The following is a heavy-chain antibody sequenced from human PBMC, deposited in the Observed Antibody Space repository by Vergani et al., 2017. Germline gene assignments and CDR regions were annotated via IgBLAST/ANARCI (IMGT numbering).Heavy chain of an antibody. CDR1: GYTFTSYA. Sequence: QVQLVQSGAEVKKPGASVKVSCKASGYTFTSYAMHWVRQAPGQRLEWMGWINAGNGNTKYSQKFQGRVTITRDTSASTAYMELSSLRSEDTAVYYCARDXGYYDSSGYYYVGAFDIWGQGTMVTVSS. CDR2: INAGNGNT. CDR3: ARDXGYYDSSGYYYVGAFDI. V-gene: IGHV1-3*01. D-gene: IGHD3-22*01. J-gene: IGHJ3*02.